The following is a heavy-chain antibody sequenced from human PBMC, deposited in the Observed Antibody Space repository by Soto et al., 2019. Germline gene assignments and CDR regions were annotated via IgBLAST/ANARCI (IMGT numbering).Heavy chain of an antibody. CDR3: ARDLYRLAARLPYYYYGMDV. V-gene: IGHV1-69*12. CDR1: GGTFSNYA. J-gene: IGHJ6*02. D-gene: IGHD6-6*01. Sequence: QVQLVQSGAEVKKPGSSVKVSCKASGGTFSNYAISWVRQAPGQGLEWMGGIIPIFGTAHYAQKFQGRVTMTADESTSTACMELSSLRSEDTAVYYCARDLYRLAARLPYYYYGMDVWGQGTTVTVSS. CDR2: IIPIFGTA.